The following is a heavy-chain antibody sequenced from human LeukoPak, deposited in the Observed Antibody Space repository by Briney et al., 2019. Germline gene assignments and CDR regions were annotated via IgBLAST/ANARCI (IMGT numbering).Heavy chain of an antibody. CDR1: GYTFSSYW. Sequence: GESLKISCQGFGYTFSSYWIGWVRQMPGKGLEWMGIILPANSDTTYSPSFQGQVTISADKSVRTAYLQWSSLKASDTAMYYCARPNITSYYDSRGYDAFDVWGQGTMVTVSS. J-gene: IGHJ3*01. D-gene: IGHD3-22*01. CDR2: ILPANSDT. V-gene: IGHV5-51*01. CDR3: ARPNITSYYDSRGYDAFDV.